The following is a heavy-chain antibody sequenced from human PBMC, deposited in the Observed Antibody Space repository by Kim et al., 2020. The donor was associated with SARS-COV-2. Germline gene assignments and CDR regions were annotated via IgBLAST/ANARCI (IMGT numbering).Heavy chain of an antibody. CDR3: AKDRASGYDILTGPLDY. CDR1: GFTFSSYG. J-gene: IGHJ4*02. D-gene: IGHD3-9*01. V-gene: IGHV3-30*18. CDR2: ISYDGSNK. Sequence: GGSLRLSCAASGFTFSSYGMHWVRQAPGKGLEWVAVISYDGSNKYYADSVKGRFTISRDNSKNTLYLQMNSLRAEDTAVYYCAKDRASGYDILTGPLDYWGQGTLVTVSS.